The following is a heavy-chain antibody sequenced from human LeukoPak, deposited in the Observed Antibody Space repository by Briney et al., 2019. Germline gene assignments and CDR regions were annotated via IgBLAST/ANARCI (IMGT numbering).Heavy chain of an antibody. V-gene: IGHV1-18*01. CDR2: ISAYNGNT. D-gene: IGHD1-26*01. CDR3: ARLPDSGSSFGWDI. Sequence: GSSVKVSCKASGYTFTNYGISWVRQAPGQGLEWMGWISAYNGNTKYAQKLQGRVTMTTDTSTSTAYMELRSLRSDDTAVYYCARLPDSGSSFGWDIWGQGTMVTVPS. J-gene: IGHJ3*02. CDR1: GYTFTNYG.